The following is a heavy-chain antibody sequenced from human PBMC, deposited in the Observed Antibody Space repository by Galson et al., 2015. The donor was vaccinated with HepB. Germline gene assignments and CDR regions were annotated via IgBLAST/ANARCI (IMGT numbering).Heavy chain of an antibody. CDR3: AKGAIVGATPHYFDC. CDR2: IGGSGTTT. J-gene: IGHJ4*02. CDR1: GFTFTRYA. Sequence: SLRLSCAAAGFTFTRYAMNWVRQAPGTGLEWVSSIGGSGTTTYYADSRKGRFTISRDHSKNTVSLHMSSLRAEDTAIQSCAKGAIVGATPHYFDCWGQGPLVPVSS. D-gene: IGHD2-21*01. V-gene: IGHV3-23*01.